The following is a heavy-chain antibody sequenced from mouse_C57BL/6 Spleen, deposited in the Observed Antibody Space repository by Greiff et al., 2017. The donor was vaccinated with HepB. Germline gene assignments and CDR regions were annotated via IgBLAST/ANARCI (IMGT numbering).Heavy chain of an antibody. J-gene: IGHJ3*01. D-gene: IGHD2-4*01. CDR3: ARWDDYEGVFAY. Sequence: QVQLQQPGAELVRPGPSVKLSCKASGYTFTSYWMHWVKQRPGQGLEWIGVIDPSDSYTNYNQKFKGKATLTVDTSSSTAYMQLSSLTSEDSAVYYCARWDDYEGVFAYWGQGTLVTVSA. CDR2: IDPSDSYT. V-gene: IGHV1-59*01. CDR1: GYTFTSYW.